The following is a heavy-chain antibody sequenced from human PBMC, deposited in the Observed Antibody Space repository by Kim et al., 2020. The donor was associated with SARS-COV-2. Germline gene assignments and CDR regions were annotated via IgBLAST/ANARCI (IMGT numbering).Heavy chain of an antibody. Sequence: GSTNYNPSLQSRVTISVDTSKNQFSLKLTSVTAADTAVYYCTRSRWGLQYWGQGTLVTVSS. CDR3: TRSRWGLQY. D-gene: IGHD2-21*01. V-gene: IGHV4-4*09. CDR2: GST. J-gene: IGHJ4*02.